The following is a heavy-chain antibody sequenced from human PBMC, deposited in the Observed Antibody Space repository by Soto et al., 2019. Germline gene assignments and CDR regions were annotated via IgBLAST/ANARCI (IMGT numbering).Heavy chain of an antibody. D-gene: IGHD2-2*01. J-gene: IGHJ4*02. V-gene: IGHV5-51*01. Sequence: GESLQISCKSFRCSVTNFWIGWVLQMPGKGLEWMGNIYPYDSDTIYSPSFRGQITVSADESISTAYLHRSSLKASDTAIYFCARVGGPYAAFDYWGKGTLVTSPQ. CDR1: RCSVTNFW. CDR2: IYPYDSDT. CDR3: ARVGGPYAAFDY.